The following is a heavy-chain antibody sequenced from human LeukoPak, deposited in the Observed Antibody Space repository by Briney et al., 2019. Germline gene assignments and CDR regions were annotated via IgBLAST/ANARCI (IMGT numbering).Heavy chain of an antibody. J-gene: IGHJ6*02. CDR3: ARDGSTLNTNYFYAMDV. CDR2: ISVSGRNA. D-gene: IGHD1-26*01. CDR1: GFTFSVYG. Sequence: GGSLRLSCAASGFTFSVYGMSWVRQAPGKGLEWVSLISVSGRNADYADSMKGRFTISRDNLKNTLYLQMNSLRDEDTAVYYCARDGSTLNTNYFYAMDVWGQGTTVTVSS. V-gene: IGHV3-23*01.